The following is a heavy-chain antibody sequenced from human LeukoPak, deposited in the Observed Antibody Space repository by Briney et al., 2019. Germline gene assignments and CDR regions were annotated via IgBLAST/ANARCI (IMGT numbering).Heavy chain of an antibody. J-gene: IGHJ4*02. V-gene: IGHV3-15*01. CDR3: TTTGIAVAGKSHFDY. D-gene: IGHD6-19*01. CDR1: GFTINLYS. CDR2: IKSKTDGGTT. Sequence: SGGSLRLSCVVSGFTINLYSVNWVRQAPGKGLEWVGRIKSKTDGGTTDYAAPVKGRFTISRDDSKNTLYLQMNSLKTEDTAVYYCTTTGIAVAGKSHFDYWGQGTLVTVSS.